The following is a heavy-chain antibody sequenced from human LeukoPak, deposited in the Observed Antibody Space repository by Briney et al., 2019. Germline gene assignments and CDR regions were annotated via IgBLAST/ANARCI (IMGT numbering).Heavy chain of an antibody. CDR3: AISTGGSSLDAFDI. Sequence: GSLRLSCAASGFTFSSYAMSWVRQAPGKGLEWIGEINHSGSINYNPSLKSRVTISVDTSKNQFSLRLSSVTAADTAVYYCAISTGGSSLDAFDIWGQGTMVTVSS. D-gene: IGHD6-13*01. CDR2: INHSGSI. J-gene: IGHJ3*02. CDR1: GFTFSSYA. V-gene: IGHV4-34*08.